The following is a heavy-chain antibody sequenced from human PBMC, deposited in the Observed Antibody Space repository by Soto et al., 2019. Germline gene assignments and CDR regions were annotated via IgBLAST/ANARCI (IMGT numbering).Heavy chain of an antibody. CDR1: GGSISFSDW. V-gene: IGHV4-4*02. CDR2: ISHSGST. CDR3: ARDLNWGWGGGAFDI. J-gene: IGHJ3*02. D-gene: IGHD3-16*01. Sequence: PSETLSLTCAVSGGSISFSDWWSWVRQPPGKGLEWIGEISHSGSTNYNPSLKSRVTISVDKSKNQFSLKLTSVTAADTAVYYCARDLNWGWGGGAFDIWGQGTMVPSPQ.